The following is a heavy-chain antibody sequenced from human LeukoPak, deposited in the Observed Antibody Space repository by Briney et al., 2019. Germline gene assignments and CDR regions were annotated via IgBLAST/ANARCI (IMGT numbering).Heavy chain of an antibody. D-gene: IGHD3-10*01. V-gene: IGHV3-23*01. CDR1: GFTFSTYA. Sequence: GGSLRLSCAASGFTFSTYAMGWVRQAPGKGLEWISAISGSGGSTYYADSVKGRFTISRDNSKNTLYLQMNSLRAEDTAVYYCAKASYYGSIAFDIWGQGTMVTVSS. J-gene: IGHJ3*02. CDR3: AKASYYGSIAFDI. CDR2: ISGSGGST.